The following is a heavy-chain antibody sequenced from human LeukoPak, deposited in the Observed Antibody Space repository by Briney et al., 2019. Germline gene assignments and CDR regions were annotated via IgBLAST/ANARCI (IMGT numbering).Heavy chain of an antibody. CDR2: INHSGST. CDR1: GGSFSNYY. CDR3: ARGRRRATVTRYYYMDV. J-gene: IGHJ6*03. V-gene: IGHV4-34*01. Sequence: SSETLSLTCTVYGGSFSNYYWSWIRQPPGKGLEWIGEINHSGSTNYNPSLKSRVTISVDTSKNQFSLKLSSVTAADTAVYYCARGRRRATVTRYYYMDVWGKGTTVTVSS. D-gene: IGHD4-11*01.